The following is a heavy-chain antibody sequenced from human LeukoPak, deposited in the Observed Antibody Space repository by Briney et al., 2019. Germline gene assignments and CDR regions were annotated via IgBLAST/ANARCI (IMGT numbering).Heavy chain of an antibody. CDR2: IFGSGGSA. J-gene: IGHJ4*02. CDR3: GKTTTGYSSGRYPGWPVDY. V-gene: IGHV3-23*01. Sequence: GGSLGLSCAASGFTFNSYAMYWVRQAPGKGLEWVSGIFGSGGSAHYADSVKGRFTISRDNSKNTVYLQMDSLRVEDTAVYYCGKTTTGYSSGRYPGWPVDYWGQGTLVTVSS. D-gene: IGHD6-19*01. CDR1: GFTFNSYA.